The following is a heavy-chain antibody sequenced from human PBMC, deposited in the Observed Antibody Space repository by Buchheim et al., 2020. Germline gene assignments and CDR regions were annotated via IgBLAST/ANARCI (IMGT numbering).Heavy chain of an antibody. J-gene: IGHJ6*02. CDR2: IRYDGSNK. Sequence: QVQLVESGGGVVQPGRSLRLSCAASGFTFSSYGMHWVRQAPGKGLEWVAFIRYDGSNKYYADSVKGRFPISRDNSKNTLYLQMNSLRAEDTAVYYYAKDLSYGMDVWGQGTT. V-gene: IGHV3-30*02. CDR1: GFTFSSYG. CDR3: AKDLSYGMDV.